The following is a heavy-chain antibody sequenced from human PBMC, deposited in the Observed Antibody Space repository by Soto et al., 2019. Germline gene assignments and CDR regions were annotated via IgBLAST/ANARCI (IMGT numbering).Heavy chain of an antibody. CDR3: ARGNNWNEAMYFDV. D-gene: IGHD1-1*01. Sequence: QVQLVQSGAEVKKPGSSVKVSCKASGGMFSSYTISWVRQAPGQGLEWVGRIIPLLGTANYAQKFQGRVTITADKSTSTAYMDLSGLRSADTAVYYCARGNNWNEAMYFDVWGQGTKVTVSS. CDR2: IIPLLGTA. CDR1: GGMFSSYT. J-gene: IGHJ3*01. V-gene: IGHV1-69*08.